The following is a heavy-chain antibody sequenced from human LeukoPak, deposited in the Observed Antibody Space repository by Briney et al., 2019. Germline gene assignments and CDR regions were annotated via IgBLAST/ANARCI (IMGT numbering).Heavy chain of an antibody. D-gene: IGHD1-1*01. CDR2: FSHRGST. CDR3: ARAMASTTGSPYYYYGMDV. V-gene: IGHV4-38-2*01. J-gene: IGHJ6*04. Sequence: SETLSLTCAVSDYSISSGYYWGWIRQPPGKGLEWIGSFSHRGSTYCNPSLQSRVTISVDTSKNQFSLKLSSVTAADTAVYYCARAMASTTGSPYYYYGMDVWGKGTTVTVSS. CDR1: DYSISSGYY.